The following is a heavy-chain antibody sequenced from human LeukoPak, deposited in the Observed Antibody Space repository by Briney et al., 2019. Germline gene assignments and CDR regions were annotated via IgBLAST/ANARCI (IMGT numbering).Heavy chain of an antibody. CDR1: GGSISSYY. V-gene: IGHV4-4*07. CDR2: IYTSGST. D-gene: IGHD2-2*02. CDR3: ARLEYCSSTSCYTGAFDI. J-gene: IGHJ3*02. Sequence: PSETLSLTCTVSGGSISSYYWSWIRQPAGKGLEWIGRIYTSGSTNYNPSLKSRVTMSVDTSKNQFSLKLSSVTAADTAVYYCARLEYCSSTSCYTGAFDIWGQGTMVTVSS.